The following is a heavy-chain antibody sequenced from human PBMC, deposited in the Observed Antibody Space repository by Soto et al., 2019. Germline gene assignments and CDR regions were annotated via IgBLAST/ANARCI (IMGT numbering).Heavy chain of an antibody. CDR3: AKVGSYDSSGDY. Sequence: EVQLVESGGGLVQPGGSLKLSCAASGFTFSGSAMHWVRQAPGKGLEWVSGISWNSGSIGYADSVKGRFTISRDNAKNSLYLQMNSLRAEDTALYYCAKVGSYDSSGDYWGQGTLVTVSS. J-gene: IGHJ4*02. CDR1: GFTFSGSA. D-gene: IGHD3-22*01. CDR2: ISWNSGSI. V-gene: IGHV3-9*01.